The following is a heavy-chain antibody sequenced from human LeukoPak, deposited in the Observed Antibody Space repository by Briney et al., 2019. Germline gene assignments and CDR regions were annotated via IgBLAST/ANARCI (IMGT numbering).Heavy chain of an antibody. Sequence: GGSLRLSCAASGFTFSSYAMHGVRQAPGKGLEWVAVISYDGSNKYYADSVKGRFTISRDNSKNPLYLQMNSLRAEDTAVYYCARDFQQLNYFDYWGQGTLVTVSS. CDR2: ISYDGSNK. CDR3: ARDFQQLNYFDY. J-gene: IGHJ4*02. D-gene: IGHD6-13*01. CDR1: GFTFSSYA. V-gene: IGHV3-30-3*01.